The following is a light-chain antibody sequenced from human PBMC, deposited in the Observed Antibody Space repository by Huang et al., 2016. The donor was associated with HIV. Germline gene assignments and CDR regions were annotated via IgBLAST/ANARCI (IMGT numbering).Light chain of an antibody. CDR1: QSVTSN. V-gene: IGKV3-15*01. Sequence: EIVMTQSPATLSVSPGERATLSCRASQSVTSNLAWYQQKPGQAPRLLIYGASTRATGIRARFIGSGSGKEFTRTISSLHSEDFAVYYCQRYDNWPKFTFGPGTKVDIK. CDR3: QRYDNWPKFT. J-gene: IGKJ3*01. CDR2: GAS.